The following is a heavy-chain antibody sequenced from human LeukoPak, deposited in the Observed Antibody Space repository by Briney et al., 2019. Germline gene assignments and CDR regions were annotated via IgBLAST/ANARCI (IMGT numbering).Heavy chain of an antibody. Sequence: GGSLRLPCAASGFTFSDYYMSWIRQAPGKGLEWVSYISSSGSTIYYADSVKGRFTISRDNAKNSLYLQMNSLRAEDTAVYYCAREAGYSSSWHINYWGQGTLVTVSS. CDR3: AREAGYSSSWHINY. V-gene: IGHV3-11*04. CDR1: GFTFSDYY. D-gene: IGHD6-13*01. CDR2: ISSSGSTI. J-gene: IGHJ4*02.